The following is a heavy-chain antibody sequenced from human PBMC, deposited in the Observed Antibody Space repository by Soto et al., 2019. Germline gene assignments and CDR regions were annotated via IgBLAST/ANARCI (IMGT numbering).Heavy chain of an antibody. J-gene: IGHJ3*02. CDR2: ISSSSSYI. V-gene: IGHV3-21*01. D-gene: IGHD3-10*01. Sequence: GGSLRLSCAASGFTFSSYSMNWVRQAPGKGLEWVSSISSSSSYIYYAETEKGRFTIFRDNARNSLYLQMNSLRAEDTVVYYCARERWFGEPDVFDIWGQGTMVTVSS. CDR3: ARERWFGEPDVFDI. CDR1: GFTFSSYS.